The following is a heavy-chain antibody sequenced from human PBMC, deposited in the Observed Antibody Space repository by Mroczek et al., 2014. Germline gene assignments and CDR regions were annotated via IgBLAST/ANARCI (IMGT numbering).Heavy chain of an antibody. J-gene: IGHJ5*02. CDR3: THTRDDFAPVSAWPRKKWLDP. Sequence: ESGPTLVKPTQTLTLTCTYSGFSLSTSGVGVNWIRQPPGKALEWLALIYWNADKRYSPSLKTRLTISKDTSKSQVVLTMTNMDVMDTATYYCTHTRDDFAPVSAWPRKKWLDPWGQGT. CDR1: GFSLSTSGVG. CDR2: IYWNADK. D-gene: IGHD3-3*01. V-gene: IGHV2-5*01.